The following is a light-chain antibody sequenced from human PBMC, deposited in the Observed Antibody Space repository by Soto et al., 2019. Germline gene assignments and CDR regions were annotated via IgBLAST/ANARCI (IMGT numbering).Light chain of an antibody. V-gene: IGKV1-5*01. Sequence: DIQMTQSPSTLSASVGDRVTITCRASQSTSSWLAWYQQKPGKAPKLLIYDASSLESGVPSRFRGSGSETEFTLTISGLQPDDFATYYCQQFIDGWTFGQGTKVDIK. CDR2: DAS. CDR1: QSTSSW. J-gene: IGKJ1*01. CDR3: QQFIDGWT.